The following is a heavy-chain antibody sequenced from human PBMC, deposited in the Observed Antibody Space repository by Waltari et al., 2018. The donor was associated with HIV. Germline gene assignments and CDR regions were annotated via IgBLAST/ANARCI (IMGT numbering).Heavy chain of an antibody. CDR2: IYYSGST. CDR3: ARDKDSSGYHFDY. CDR1: GGSISSGGYY. D-gene: IGHD3-22*01. V-gene: IGHV4-31*03. J-gene: IGHJ4*02. Sequence: QVQLQESGPGLVKPSQTLSLTCTVSGGSISSGGYYWSWIRQHPGKGLELIWYIYYSGSTYYNPALKSRVTISVDTSKNQFSLKLSSVTAADTAVYYCARDKDSSGYHFDYWGQGTLVTVSS.